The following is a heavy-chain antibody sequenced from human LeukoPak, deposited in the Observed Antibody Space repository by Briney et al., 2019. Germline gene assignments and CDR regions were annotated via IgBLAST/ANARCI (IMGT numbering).Heavy chain of an antibody. V-gene: IGHV3-23*01. D-gene: IGHD1-26*01. CDR2: ISGSGGST. CDR3: AKATGSYYTGSFDY. J-gene: IGHJ4*02. Sequence: EAGGSLRLSGAVSGFTFSILAMNWVGQAPGKGRDWVSPISGSGGSTYYADSVKGGFTISRDNSKNTLYLQMNSLRAEDTAVYYCAKATGSYYTGSFDYWGQGTLVTVSS. CDR1: GFTFSILA.